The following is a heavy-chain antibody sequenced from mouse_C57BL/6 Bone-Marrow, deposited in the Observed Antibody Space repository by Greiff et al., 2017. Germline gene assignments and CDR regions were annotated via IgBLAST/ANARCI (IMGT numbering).Heavy chain of an antibody. Sequence: EVQLVESGPGMVKPSQSLSLTCTVTGYSITSGYDWHWIRHFPGNKLEWMGYISYSGSTNYNPSLKSRISITHDTSKNHFFLKLNSVTTEDTATYYCAREGTCWFAYWGQGTLVTVSA. D-gene: IGHD3-3*01. CDR3: AREGTCWFAY. V-gene: IGHV3-1*01. CDR1: GYSITSGYD. J-gene: IGHJ3*01. CDR2: ISYSGST.